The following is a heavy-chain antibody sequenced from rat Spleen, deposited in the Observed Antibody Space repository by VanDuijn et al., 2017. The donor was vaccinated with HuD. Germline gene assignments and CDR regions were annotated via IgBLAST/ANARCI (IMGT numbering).Heavy chain of an antibody. V-gene: IGHV2-45*01. D-gene: IGHD5-1*01. CDR2: MWSGGST. J-gene: IGHJ4*01. Sequence: QVQLMESGPGPVQPSETLSLTCTVSGFSLISYSMHWVRQPPGKGLEWRGAMWSGGSTEYNSALKSRLSISRDTSKNQVFLKMSSLQSEDTTTYYCARAPGRGYVMDAWGQGASVTVSS. CDR1: GFSLISYS. CDR3: ARAPGRGYVMDA.